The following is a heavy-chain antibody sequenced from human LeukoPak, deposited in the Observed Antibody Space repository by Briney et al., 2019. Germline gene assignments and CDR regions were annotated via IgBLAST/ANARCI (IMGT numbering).Heavy chain of an antibody. J-gene: IGHJ4*02. CDR2: INPSGGST. CDR1: GYTFTSYY. V-gene: IGHV1-46*01. Sequence: ASVKVSCKASGYTFTSYYMHWVRQAPGQGLEWMGIINPSGGSTSYAQKFQGRVTMTRDTSTSTVYMELSSLRSEDTAVYYCARDRIYDSSGYSHFDYWGQGTLVTVSS. CDR3: ARDRIYDSSGYSHFDY. D-gene: IGHD3-22*01.